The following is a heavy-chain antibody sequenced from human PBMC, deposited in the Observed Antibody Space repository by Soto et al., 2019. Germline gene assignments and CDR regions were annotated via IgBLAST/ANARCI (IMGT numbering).Heavy chain of an antibody. D-gene: IGHD3-10*01. V-gene: IGHV1-69*01. Sequence: QVQLVQSGAEAKKPGSSVKVSCKASGGTFSSYAISWVRQAPGQGLEWMGGIIPIFGTANYAQKFQGRVTITADESTSTAYMELSSLRSEDTAVYYCARFPYGSGSYYGRYYFDYWGQGTLVTVSS. CDR3: ARFPYGSGSYYGRYYFDY. J-gene: IGHJ4*02. CDR2: IIPIFGTA. CDR1: GGTFSSYA.